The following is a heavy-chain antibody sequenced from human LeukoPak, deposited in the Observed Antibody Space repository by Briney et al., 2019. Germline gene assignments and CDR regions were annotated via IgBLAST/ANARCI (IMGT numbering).Heavy chain of an antibody. CDR2: ISWDGGST. CDR3: ARVVHGGSNWFDP. CDR1: GFTFDDYA. V-gene: IGHV3-43D*03. D-gene: IGHD3-16*01. Sequence: GGSLRLSCAASGFTFDDYAMHWVRQAPGKGLEWVSLISWDGGSTYYADSVKGRFTISRDNSKNSLYLQMNSLRAEDTAVYYCARVVHGGSNWFDPWGQGTLVTVSS. J-gene: IGHJ5*02.